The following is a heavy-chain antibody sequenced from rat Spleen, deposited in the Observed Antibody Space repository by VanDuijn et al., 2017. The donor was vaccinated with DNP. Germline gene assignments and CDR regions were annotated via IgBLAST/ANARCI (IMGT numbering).Heavy chain of an antibody. D-gene: IGHD1-4*01. Sequence: EVQLVESGGGLVQPGRSMKLSCAASGFTFSNYYMAWVRQAPTKGLEWVASISIGGGNTYYRDSVKGRFTISRDNAKSTLYLQMDSLRSADTATYYCATGQYGYNYWGQGVMVTVSS. CDR2: ISIGGGNT. J-gene: IGHJ2*01. CDR3: ATGQYGYNY. CDR1: GFTFSNYY. V-gene: IGHV5-25*01.